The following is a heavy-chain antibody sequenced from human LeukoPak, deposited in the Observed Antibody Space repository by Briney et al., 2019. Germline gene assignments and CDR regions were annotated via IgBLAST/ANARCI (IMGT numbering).Heavy chain of an antibody. V-gene: IGHV1-2*02. J-gene: IGHJ4*02. CDR1: GYTFTSYY. CDR3: AREGARTYGSSWPLEY. CDR2: INPNSGGK. D-gene: IGHD6-13*01. Sequence: ASVKVSCKASGYTFTSYYMHWVRQAPGQGLEWMGWINPNSGGKNYAEKFQGRVTMTRDTSISSAYMELSRLRSDDTPVYNCAREGARTYGSSWPLEYWGQGTLVTVSS.